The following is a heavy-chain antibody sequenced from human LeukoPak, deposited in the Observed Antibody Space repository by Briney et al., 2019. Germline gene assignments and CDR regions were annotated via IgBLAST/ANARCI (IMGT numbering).Heavy chain of an antibody. CDR2: IYYSGST. D-gene: IGHD2-2*01. J-gene: IGHJ3*02. CDR3: AKDLVPAAPYDAFDI. V-gene: IGHV4-59*12. CDR1: GGSISSYY. Sequence: HFGTLSLTCTVSGGSISSYYWSWIRQPPGKGLEWIGYIYYSGSTNYNPSLKSRVTISVDTSKNQFSLKLSSVTAADMALYYCAKDLVPAAPYDAFDIWGQGTMVTVSS.